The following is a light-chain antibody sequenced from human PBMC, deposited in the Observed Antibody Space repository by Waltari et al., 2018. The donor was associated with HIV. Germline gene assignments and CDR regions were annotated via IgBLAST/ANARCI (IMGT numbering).Light chain of an antibody. CDR3: GTWDRSLSAAV. CDR1: TSNIGNDY. CDR2: DNN. Sequence: QSVLTQPPSVSAAPGQKVTISCSGSTSNIGNDYVSWYQHVPGPAPRLLIYDNNKRPSGIPDRFSGSRSGTSATLGITGLQTGDEAHYYCGTWDRSLSAAVFGGGTKLTVL. J-gene: IGLJ3*02. V-gene: IGLV1-51*01.